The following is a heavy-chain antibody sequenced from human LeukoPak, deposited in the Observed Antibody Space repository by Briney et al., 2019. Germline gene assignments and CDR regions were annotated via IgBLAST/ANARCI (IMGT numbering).Heavy chain of an antibody. CDR2: INPNSGGT. J-gene: IGHJ3*02. D-gene: IGHD6-19*01. CDR3: ARTPIAVDDAFDI. CDR1: GYTFTGYY. V-gene: IGHV1-2*02. Sequence: ASVKVSCKASGYTFTGYYMHWVRQAPGQGLEWMGWINPNSGGTNYAQKFQGRVTMTRDTSISTAYMELSRLRSDDTAVYYCARTPIAVDDAFDIWGQGTMVTVSS.